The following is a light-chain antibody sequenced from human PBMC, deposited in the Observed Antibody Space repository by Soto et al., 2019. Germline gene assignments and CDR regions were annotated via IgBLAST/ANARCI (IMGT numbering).Light chain of an antibody. CDR3: QQYNSYPYT. Sequence: DIQMTPSPSTLSASVVDRVTITCRASQSISSWLAWYQQTPGKAPKLLIYKASSLESGVPSRFSGSGSGTEFTLTVSSLQPDDFATYYRQQYNSYPYTFGQGTRLEIK. CDR2: KAS. J-gene: IGKJ5*01. V-gene: IGKV1-5*03. CDR1: QSISSW.